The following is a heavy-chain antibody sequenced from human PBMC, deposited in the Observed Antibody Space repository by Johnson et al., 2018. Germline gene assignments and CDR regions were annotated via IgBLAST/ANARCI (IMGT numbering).Heavy chain of an antibody. CDR1: GFTFSSYW. CDR2: INSDGSTT. CDR3: AELSSSTFDI. V-gene: IGHV3-74*01. D-gene: IGHD6-6*01. J-gene: IGHJ3*02. Sequence: VQLQESGGGLVQPGGSLRLSCAASGFTFSSYWMHWVRQAPGKGLVWVSRINSDGSTTNYADSMKGRFTISRDNAKNTLYLQMNSLRAEDTAVYYCAELSSSTFDIWGQGTVVTVSS.